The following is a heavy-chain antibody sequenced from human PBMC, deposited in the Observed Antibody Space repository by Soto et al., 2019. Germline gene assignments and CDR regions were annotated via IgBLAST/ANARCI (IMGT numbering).Heavy chain of an antibody. D-gene: IGHD4-4*01. CDR2: SSSSSTYI. CDR1: GFTFSSYS. CDR3: ARVYYSNLPYYFYYMDV. V-gene: IGHV3-21*01. J-gene: IGHJ6*02. Sequence: EVQLVESGGGLVKPGGSLRLSCAASGFTFSSYSMNWVRQAPGKGLEWVSSSSSSSTYIYYADSVKGRFTISRDNAKNPLYLQMNSLRAVDTAVYFCARVYYSNLPYYFYYMDVWGQGTTVTVSS.